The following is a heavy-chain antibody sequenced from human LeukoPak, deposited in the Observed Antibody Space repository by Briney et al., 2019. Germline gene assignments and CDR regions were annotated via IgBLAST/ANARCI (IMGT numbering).Heavy chain of an antibody. Sequence: SETLSLTGAGYAGSFSGFYWGWIRHPPGKGLEWIGEINHSGSNNYNPSLKSRATISVDTSKNQFSLKLSSVTAADTAVYYCALDSEDFDYWGQGTLVTVSS. CDR2: INHSGSN. D-gene: IGHD1-26*01. J-gene: IGHJ4*02. V-gene: IGHV4-34*01. CDR1: AGSFSGFY. CDR3: ALDSEDFDY.